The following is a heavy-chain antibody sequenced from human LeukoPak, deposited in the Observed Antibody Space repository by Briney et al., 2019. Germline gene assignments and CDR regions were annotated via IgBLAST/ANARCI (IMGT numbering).Heavy chain of an antibody. CDR2: INPSGGST. CDR3: AREDDFWSGYSDY. CDR1: GYTFTSYY. D-gene: IGHD3-3*01. Sequence: ASVTVSCKASGYTFTSYYMHWVRQAPGQGLEWMGLINPSGGSTSYAQKFQGRVTMTSDISTSTVYMELSSLRSEDTAVYYCAREDDFWSGYSDYWGQGTLVTVSS. J-gene: IGHJ4*02. V-gene: IGHV1-46*01.